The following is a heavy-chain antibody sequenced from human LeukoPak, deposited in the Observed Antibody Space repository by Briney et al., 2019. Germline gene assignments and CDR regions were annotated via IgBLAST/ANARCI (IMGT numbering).Heavy chain of an antibody. D-gene: IGHD2-2*01. V-gene: IGHV4-4*07. CDR3: AREKGYCSSTSCTFDY. CDR1: GDSISSYY. CDR2: IYTSGST. J-gene: IGHJ4*02. Sequence: SETLSLTCTVYGDSISSYYWSWIRQPAGKGLEWIGRIYTSGSTNYNPSLKSRVTMSVDTSKNQFSLKLSSVTAADTAVYYCAREKGYCSSTSCTFDYWGQGTLVTVSS.